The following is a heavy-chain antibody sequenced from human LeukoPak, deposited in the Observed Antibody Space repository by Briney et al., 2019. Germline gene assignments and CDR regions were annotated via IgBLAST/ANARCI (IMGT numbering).Heavy chain of an antibody. CDR3: ARERTMVRGVLDY. J-gene: IGHJ4*02. CDR2: ISSSSSYI. CDR1: GFTFSSYA. Sequence: GGSLRLSCAASGFTFSSYAMSWVRQAPGKGLEWVSSISSSSSYIYYADSVKGRFTISRDNAKNSLYLQMNSLRAEDTAVYYCARERTMVRGVLDYRGQGTLVTVSS. V-gene: IGHV3-21*01. D-gene: IGHD3-10*01.